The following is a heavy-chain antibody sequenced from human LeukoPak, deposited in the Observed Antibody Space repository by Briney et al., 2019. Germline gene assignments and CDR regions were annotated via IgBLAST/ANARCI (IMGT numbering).Heavy chain of an antibody. J-gene: IGHJ4*02. CDR2: ITGSGLNT. CDR3: AKGLRILV. V-gene: IGHV3-23*01. Sequence: GGSLRLPCAASGFTFNTYGMTWVRQAPGKGLEWVSSITGSGLNTYYADSVKGRFTISRDNSRNTLYLQMNTLRVEDTAVYYCAKGLRILVWGQGTLVTVSS. CDR1: GFTFNTYG. D-gene: IGHD6-6*01.